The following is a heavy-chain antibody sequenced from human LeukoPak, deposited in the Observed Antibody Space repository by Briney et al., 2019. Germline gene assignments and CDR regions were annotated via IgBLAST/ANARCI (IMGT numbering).Heavy chain of an antibody. D-gene: IGHD2-21*02. J-gene: IGHJ6*02. CDR3: ARRSAIKLYYYGMDV. V-gene: IGHV1-2*02. Sequence: ASVKVSCKASGYTFTSYGISWVRQAPGQGLEWMGWINPNNGGTNYAQKFQGRVTMTRDTSISTAYMELSRLRSDDTAVYYCARRSAIKLYYYGMDVWGQGTTVTVSS. CDR2: INPNNGGT. CDR1: GYTFTSYG.